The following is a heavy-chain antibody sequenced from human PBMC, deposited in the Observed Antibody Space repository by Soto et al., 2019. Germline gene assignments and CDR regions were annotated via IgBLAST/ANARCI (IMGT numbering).Heavy chain of an antibody. D-gene: IGHD6-19*01. CDR1: GFSLRTSGAG. Sequence: QITLKESGPTLVKPTQTLTLTCTFSGFSLRTSGAGVGWIRQPPGKALEWLAVIYWDDDQYYSPSLKSRLTITKDTSNNQVVLTMTNMDPVDTATYYCARRDGGSGWYEWFGPWGQGSLVTVSS. CDR3: ARRDGGSGWYEWFGP. J-gene: IGHJ5*02. CDR2: IYWDDDQ. V-gene: IGHV2-5*02.